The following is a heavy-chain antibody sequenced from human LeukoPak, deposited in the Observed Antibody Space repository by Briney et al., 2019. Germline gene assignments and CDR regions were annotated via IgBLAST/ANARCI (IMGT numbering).Heavy chain of an antibody. V-gene: IGHV3-30-3*01. J-gene: IGHJ4*02. CDR2: ISYDGSNK. CDR1: GFTFSSYA. D-gene: IGHD5-12*01. Sequence: PGGPLRLSCAASGFTFSSYAMHWVRQAPGKGLEWVAVISYDGSNKYYADSVKGRFTISRDNSKNTLYLQMNSLRAEDTAVYYCARGATARPREYFDYWGQGTLVTVSS. CDR3: ARGATARPREYFDY.